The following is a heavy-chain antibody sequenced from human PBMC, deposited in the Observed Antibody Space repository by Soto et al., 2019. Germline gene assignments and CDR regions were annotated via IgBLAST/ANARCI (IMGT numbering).Heavy chain of an antibody. J-gene: IGHJ3*02. CDR3: ARPATMYYDFWSGYSQSTPNDAFDI. CDR2: ISAYNGNT. D-gene: IGHD3-3*01. CDR1: GYTFTSYG. Sequence: QVQLVQSGAEVKKPGASVKVSCKASGYTFTSYGISWVRQAPGQGLEWMGWISAYNGNTNYAQKLQGRVTMTTDTSTSTAYMELRSLRSDDTAVYYCARPATMYYDFWSGYSQSTPNDAFDIWGQGTMVTVSS. V-gene: IGHV1-18*01.